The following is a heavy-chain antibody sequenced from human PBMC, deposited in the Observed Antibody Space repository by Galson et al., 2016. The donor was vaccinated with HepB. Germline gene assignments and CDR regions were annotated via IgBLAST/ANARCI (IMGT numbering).Heavy chain of an antibody. CDR1: GVSMSSGTYY. CDR3: VRGTGGSSWYEAFVY. CDR2: TYNNGNV. D-gene: IGHD6-13*01. Sequence: ETLSLTCGVSGVSMSSGTYYWGWIRQPPGKGLQWIGNTYNNGNVYYTPSLKSRVTISVDTSKNLFSLKLQSVTAADTAIYYCVRGTGGSSWYEAFVYWGPGALVTVSS. V-gene: IGHV4-39*02. J-gene: IGHJ4*02.